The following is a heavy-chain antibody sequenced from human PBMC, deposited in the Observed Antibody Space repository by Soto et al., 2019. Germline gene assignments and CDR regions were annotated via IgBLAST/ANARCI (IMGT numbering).Heavy chain of an antibody. CDR3: ARAASHPDY. J-gene: IGHJ4*02. Sequence: QVQLVQSRAEVKKPGASVKVSCKASGYTFTSYAMYWVRQAPGQRLEWMGWMNADNGNTKYSQKFQGRVTITRDTSASTAYMELSSLTSEDTAVYYCARAASHPDYWGQGTLVTVSS. CDR1: GYTFTSYA. V-gene: IGHV1-3*01. CDR2: MNADNGNT.